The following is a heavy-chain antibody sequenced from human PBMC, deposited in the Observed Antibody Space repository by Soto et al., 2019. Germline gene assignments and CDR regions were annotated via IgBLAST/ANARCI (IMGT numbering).Heavy chain of an antibody. J-gene: IGHJ6*02. CDR1: GYTFTGYY. CDR2: INPNSGGT. Sequence: ASVKVCCKASGYTFTGYYMHWVRQAPGQGLEWMGWINPNSGGTNYAQKFQGRVTMTRDTSISTAYMGLSRLRSDDTAVYYCARETGTTLYYYYSGMDVWGQGPTVTVSS. D-gene: IGHD1-7*01. CDR3: ARETGTTLYYYYSGMDV. V-gene: IGHV1-2*02.